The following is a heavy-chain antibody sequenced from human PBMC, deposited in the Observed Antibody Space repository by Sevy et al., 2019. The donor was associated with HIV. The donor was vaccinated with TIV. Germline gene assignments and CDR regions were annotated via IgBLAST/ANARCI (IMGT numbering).Heavy chain of an antibody. CDR1: GGSITSLY. J-gene: IGHJ4*02. CDR2: IYYNGHI. V-gene: IGHV4-59*08. CDR3: AGENAWGRGYS. Sequence: SETLSLTCTVSGGSITSLYWNWIRQPPGKGLEWIANIYYNGHINYNPSLKSRVTLSLDASKNQFSLRLSSVTAADTAMYYCAGENAWGRGYSWGQGTLVSVSS. D-gene: IGHD1-26*01.